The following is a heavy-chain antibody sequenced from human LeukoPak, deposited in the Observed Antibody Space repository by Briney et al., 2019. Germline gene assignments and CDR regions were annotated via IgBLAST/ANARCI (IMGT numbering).Heavy chain of an antibody. D-gene: IGHD6-13*01. V-gene: IGHV1-46*01. J-gene: IGHJ3*02. CDR1: GYTFTSYY. Sequence: GASVKVSCKASGYTFTSYYMHWVRLAPGQGLEWMAMINPSGGTTSYAQKFQGRVTMTRDTSTSTVYMELSGLRSEDTAVYYCARGLQQLADVFDIWGQGTMVTVSS. CDR3: ARGLQQLADVFDI. CDR2: INPSGGTT.